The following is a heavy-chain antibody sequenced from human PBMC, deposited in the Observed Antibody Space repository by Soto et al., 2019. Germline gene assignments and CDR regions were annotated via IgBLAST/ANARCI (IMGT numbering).Heavy chain of an antibody. CDR2: ISGSGGST. V-gene: IGHV3-23*01. CDR1: GFTFSSYA. CDR3: AKDAEVIYYYGMDV. J-gene: IGHJ6*02. Sequence: GGSLRLSCAASGFTFSSYAMSWFRQAPGKGLEWVSAISGSGGSTYYADSVKGRFTISRDNSKNTLYLQMNSLRAEDTAVYYCAKDAEVIYYYGMDVWGQGTTVTVSS. D-gene: IGHD4-4*01.